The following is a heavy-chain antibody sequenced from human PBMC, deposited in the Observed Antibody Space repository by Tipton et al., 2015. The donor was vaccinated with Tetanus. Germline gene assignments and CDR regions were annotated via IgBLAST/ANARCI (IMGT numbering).Heavy chain of an antibody. V-gene: IGHV4-59*13. CDR3: ARANNDYPKKGPFDS. CDR2: VYHSGLT. CDR1: GASIRSNY. Sequence: TLSLTCNVSGASIRSNYWTWIRQPPGKELEWVGYVYHSGLTNYHPSLKSRLTISVDSSKNQLSLNLRSVITADTAVYYCARANNDYPKKGPFDSWGRGTLVVVSS. D-gene: IGHD5-12*01. J-gene: IGHJ4*02.